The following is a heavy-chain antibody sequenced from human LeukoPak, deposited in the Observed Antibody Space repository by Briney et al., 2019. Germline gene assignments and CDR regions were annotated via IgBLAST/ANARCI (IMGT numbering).Heavy chain of an antibody. CDR1: GYTFTGYY. Sequence: GASVKVSCKASGYTFTGYYMHWVRQAPGQGLEWMGWINPNSGGTNYAQKFQGRVTMTRDTSISTAYMELSRLRSDDTAVYYCARVKVAGSRDSYGYWAWGQGTLVTVSS. CDR3: ARVKVAGSRDSYGYWA. CDR2: INPNSGGT. J-gene: IGHJ5*02. V-gene: IGHV1-2*02. D-gene: IGHD5-18*01.